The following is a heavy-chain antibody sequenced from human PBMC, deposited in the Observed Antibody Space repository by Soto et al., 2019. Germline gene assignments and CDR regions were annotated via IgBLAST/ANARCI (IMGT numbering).Heavy chain of an antibody. V-gene: IGHV4-59*12. CDR3: ARRKELWFGEPFDY. CDR2: IYYSGST. CDR1: GGSISSYY. Sequence: QVQLQESGPGLVKPSETLSLTCTVSGGSISSYYWSWIRQPPGKGLQGIGYIYYSGSTNYNPSLKGRVTISVDTCKSHFALKLSSVTAADTAVYSCARRKELWFGEPFDYWGQGTLVTVSS. J-gene: IGHJ4*02. D-gene: IGHD3-10*01.